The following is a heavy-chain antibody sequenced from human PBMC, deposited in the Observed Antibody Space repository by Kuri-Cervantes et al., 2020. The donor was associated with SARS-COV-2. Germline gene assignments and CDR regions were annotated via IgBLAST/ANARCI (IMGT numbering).Heavy chain of an antibody. V-gene: IGHV4-4*02. D-gene: IGHD3-22*01. J-gene: IGHJ4*02. CDR3: ARDGNYDSSGYFDY. CDR1: GGSISSSNW. CDR2: IYHSGSP. Sequence: GSLRLSCAVSGGSISSSNWWRWVRQPPGKGLEWIGEIYHSGSPNYNPSLKSRVTISVDKSKNQFSLKLSSVTAADTAVYYCARDGNYDSSGYFDYWGQGTLVTVSS.